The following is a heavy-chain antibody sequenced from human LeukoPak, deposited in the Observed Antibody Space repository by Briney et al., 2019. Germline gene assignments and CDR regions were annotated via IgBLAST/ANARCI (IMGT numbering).Heavy chain of an antibody. CDR3: AKDIELFMS. Sequence: GGYLRFSCAASGFTFRNFAMSWVRQAPGKGLGWVSGLSHGGTRTFYAASVKGRFTISRDDSNSTLFLQMDNLRVEDTATYYCAKDIELFMSWGQGTLVIVSS. CDR1: GFTFRNFA. V-gene: IGHV3-23*01. CDR2: LSHGGTRT. J-gene: IGHJ5*02. D-gene: IGHD1-26*01.